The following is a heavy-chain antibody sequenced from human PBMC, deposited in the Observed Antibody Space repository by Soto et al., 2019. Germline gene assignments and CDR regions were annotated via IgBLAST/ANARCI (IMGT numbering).Heavy chain of an antibody. CDR1: GYNFASHW. CDR2: IFPGDSYT. V-gene: IGHV5-51*01. D-gene: IGHD1-26*01. CDR3: ATLAGSGSYRDLYFDN. Sequence: ADSLKISCKGSGYNFASHWIGWVRQMPGKGLEWMGIIFPGDSYTTYSPSFQGQVTVSADQSISTVYLQWSGLKASDTAMYYCATLAGSGSYRDLYFDNWGQGTPVTVSS. J-gene: IGHJ4*02.